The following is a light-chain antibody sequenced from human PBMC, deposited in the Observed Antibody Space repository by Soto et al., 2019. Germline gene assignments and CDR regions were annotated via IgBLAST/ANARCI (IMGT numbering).Light chain of an antibody. V-gene: IGLV2-14*01. CDR3: SSYTSSATLV. CDR2: EVS. CDR1: SSDVGAYKY. J-gene: IGLJ2*01. Sequence: QSVLTQPASVSGSPGQSITISCTGTSSDVGAYKYVSWYQQHPGEVPKLIIYEVSNRPSGVSSRFSGSKSGNTASLTISGLQAEDEADYYCSSYTSSATLVFGGGTKVTVL.